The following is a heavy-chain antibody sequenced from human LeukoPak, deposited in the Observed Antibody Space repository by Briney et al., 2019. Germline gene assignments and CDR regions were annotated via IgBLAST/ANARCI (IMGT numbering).Heavy chain of an antibody. Sequence: LETLSLTCTVSGDSVSLYYWSWIRQPPGKGLEWIGNMYYSGSTTYNPSLKSRITLSVDTSKNQFSLKLSSVTAADTAVYYCARGMFAFDIWGQGTMVTVSS. D-gene: IGHD3-10*02. CDR2: MYYSGST. V-gene: IGHV4-59*02. CDR3: ARGMFAFDI. J-gene: IGHJ3*02. CDR1: GDSVSLYY.